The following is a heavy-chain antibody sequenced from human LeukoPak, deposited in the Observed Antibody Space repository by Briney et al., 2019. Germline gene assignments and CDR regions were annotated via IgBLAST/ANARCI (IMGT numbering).Heavy chain of an antibody. Sequence: KPSETLSLTCTVSGGSIGSYYWSWIRQSPGKGLDWIGYIHSSGATSYNPSLKSRVPISVDSSKNQFSLKLGSVTASDTAVYYCARQRNDVGGFYIDYWGQGTLVTISS. CDR1: GGSIGSYY. CDR2: IHSSGAT. J-gene: IGHJ4*02. CDR3: ARQRNDVGGFYIDY. D-gene: IGHD4-23*01. V-gene: IGHV4-59*08.